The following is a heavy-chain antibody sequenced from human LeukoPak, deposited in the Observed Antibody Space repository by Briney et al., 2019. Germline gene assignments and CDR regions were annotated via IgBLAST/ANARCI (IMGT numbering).Heavy chain of an antibody. Sequence: GGSLRLSCAPSEFTFNNYTLNWVRQVPGKGLEWVSAISDRGDNKQYTDSVKGRLTISRDNSKNTLYLQMNSLRADDTAVYYCAKSSRYGTGWYGRIDYWGQGTLVTVS. CDR3: AKSSRYGTGWYGRIDY. J-gene: IGHJ4*02. CDR1: EFTFNNYT. CDR2: ISDRGDNK. D-gene: IGHD6-19*01. V-gene: IGHV3-23*01.